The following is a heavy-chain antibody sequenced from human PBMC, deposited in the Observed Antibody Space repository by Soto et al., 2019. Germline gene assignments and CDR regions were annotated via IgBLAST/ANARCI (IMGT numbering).Heavy chain of an antibody. D-gene: IGHD2-21*02. J-gene: IGHJ5*02. CDR3: ARVGVVTAASNNWFDP. CDR1: GGSFSGYY. CDR2: INHSGST. Sequence: QVQLQQWGAGLLKPSETLSLTCAVYGGSFSGYYWSWIRQPPGKGLAWIGEINHSGSTNYKPSLKSRVTISVDTSKNQFSLKLSSVTAADTAVYYCARVGVVTAASNNWFDPWGQGTLVTVSS. V-gene: IGHV4-34*01.